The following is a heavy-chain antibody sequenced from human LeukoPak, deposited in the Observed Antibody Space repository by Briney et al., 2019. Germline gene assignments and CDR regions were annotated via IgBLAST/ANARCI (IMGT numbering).Heavy chain of an antibody. J-gene: IGHJ4*02. V-gene: IGHV4-39*07. CDR2: IYYSGST. CDR3: ATLPRRKVVPAAIG. CDR1: GGSISSSSYY. D-gene: IGHD2-2*01. Sequence: SETLSLTCTVSGGSISSSSYYWGWIRQPPGKGLEWIGSIYYSGSTYYNPSLKSRVTISVDTSKNQNQFSLKLSSVTAADTAVYYCATLPRRKVVPAAIGWGQGTLVTVSS.